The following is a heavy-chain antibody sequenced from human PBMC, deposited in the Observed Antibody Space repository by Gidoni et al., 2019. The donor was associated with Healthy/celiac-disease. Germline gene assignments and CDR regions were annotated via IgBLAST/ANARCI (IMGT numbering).Heavy chain of an antibody. V-gene: IGHV3-23*01. CDR3: AKHSPPVRQWPFIDY. D-gene: IGHD6-19*01. CDR1: GFPLSSYA. J-gene: IGHJ4*02. CDR2: ISGSGGST. Sequence: EVQLLESGGGLVQPGGSLRLSFPASGFPLSSYAMSWVRQAPGKGLEWVSAISGSGGSTYYADSVKGRFTISRDNSKNTLYLQMNSLRAEDTAVYYCAKHSPPVRQWPFIDYWGQGTLVTVSS.